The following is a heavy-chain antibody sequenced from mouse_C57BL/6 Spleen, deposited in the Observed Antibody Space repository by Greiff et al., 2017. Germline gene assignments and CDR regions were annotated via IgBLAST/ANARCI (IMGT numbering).Heavy chain of an antibody. CDR2: ISYDGSN. CDR3: ARGGYEAFAY. V-gene: IGHV3-6*01. D-gene: IGHD2-2*01. CDR1: GYSITSGYY. J-gene: IGHJ3*01. Sequence: EVKLVESGPGLVKPSQSLSLTCSVTGYSITSGYYWNWIRQFPGNKLEWMGYISYDGSNNYNPSLKNRISITPDTSKNQFFLKLNSVTTEDTATYYCARGGYEAFAYWGQGTLVTVSA.